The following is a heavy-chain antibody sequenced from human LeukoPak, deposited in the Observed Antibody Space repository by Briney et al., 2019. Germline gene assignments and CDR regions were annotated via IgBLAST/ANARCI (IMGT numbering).Heavy chain of an antibody. Sequence: GGSLRLSCAASGFTFDDYAMHWVRQAPGKGLEWVSGISGSGGSTYYADSVKGRFTISRDNSKNTLYLQMNSLRAEDTAVYYCAKKAYDSSGYYYEDYFDYWGQGTLVTVSS. J-gene: IGHJ4*02. CDR1: GFTFDDYA. CDR2: ISGSGGST. CDR3: AKKAYDSSGYYYEDYFDY. V-gene: IGHV3-23*01. D-gene: IGHD3-22*01.